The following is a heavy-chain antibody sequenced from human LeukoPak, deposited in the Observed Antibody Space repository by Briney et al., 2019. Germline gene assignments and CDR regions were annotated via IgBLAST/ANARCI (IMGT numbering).Heavy chain of an antibody. CDR1: GGSISSSSYY. V-gene: IGHV4-39*07. D-gene: IGHD3-3*01. CDR3: ARYFWSGYNNWFDP. J-gene: IGHJ5*02. Sequence: SETLSLTCTVSGGSISSSSYYWGWIRQPPGKGLEWIGSIYYSGSTYYNPSLKSRVTISVDTSKNQFSLKLSSVTAADTAVYYCARYFWSGYNNWFDPWGQGTLVTVSS. CDR2: IYYSGST.